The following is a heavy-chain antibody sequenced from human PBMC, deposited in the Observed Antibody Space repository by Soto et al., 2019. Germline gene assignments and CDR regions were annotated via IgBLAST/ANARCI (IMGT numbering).Heavy chain of an antibody. CDR3: TRGGDAYKNCR. CDR2: IHYSGST. J-gene: IGHJ4*02. CDR1: GGSVSIGTYY. D-gene: IGHD2-21*01. V-gene: IGHV4-61*01. Sequence: QVQLQESGPGLVKPSETLSLTCTVPGGSVSIGTYYWSWIRQPPGKGLEWIGFIHYSGSTNYNPSLKSRVTMSVDTSKNQFSLELTSVNAADTAVYYCTRGGDAYKNCRWGQGTLVTVYS.